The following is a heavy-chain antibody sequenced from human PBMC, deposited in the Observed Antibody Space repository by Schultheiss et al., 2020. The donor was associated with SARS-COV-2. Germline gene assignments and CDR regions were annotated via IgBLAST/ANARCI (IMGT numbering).Heavy chain of an antibody. V-gene: IGHV1-69*13. J-gene: IGHJ4*02. CDR2: IIPLFGTA. D-gene: IGHD2-15*01. Sequence: SVKVSCKASGYTFTSYGISWVRQAPGQGLEWMGGIIPLFGTANYAQKFQGRVTITADESTSTAYMELSSLRAEDTAVYYCAKGGYFDYWGQGTLVTVSS. CDR1: GYTFTSYG. CDR3: AKGGYFDY.